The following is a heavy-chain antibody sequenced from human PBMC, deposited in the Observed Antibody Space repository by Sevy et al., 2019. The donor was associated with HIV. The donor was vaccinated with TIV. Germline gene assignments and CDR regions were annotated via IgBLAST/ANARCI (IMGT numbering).Heavy chain of an antibody. CDR1: GYTFDSYG. CDR2: IGPYNGNI. D-gene: IGHD3-10*01. V-gene: IGHV1-18*01. J-gene: IGHJ5*02. Sequence: ASVKVSCKASGYTFDSYGISWVRQAPGQGLEYMGWIGPYNGNIKYAQNIQDRVTMTTDSSTSTGYMELSSLRSDDTAVYFCARISTPRGKFNWFDPWGQGTLVTVSS. CDR3: ARISTPRGKFNWFDP.